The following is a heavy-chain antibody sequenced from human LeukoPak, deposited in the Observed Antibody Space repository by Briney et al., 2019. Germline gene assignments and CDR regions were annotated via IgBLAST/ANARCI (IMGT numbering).Heavy chain of an antibody. CDR2: IYYSGST. V-gene: IGHV4-59*01. Sequence: SETLSLTCTVSAGSISSYYWSWNRQPPGKGLEWIGNIYYSGSTNYNPSLKSRVAISVDTSKNQFSLKLSSVTGADTAVYYCARGGSAVTDFDYWGQGTLVTVSS. J-gene: IGHJ4*02. CDR3: ARGGSAVTDFDY. CDR1: AGSISSYY. D-gene: IGHD4-23*01.